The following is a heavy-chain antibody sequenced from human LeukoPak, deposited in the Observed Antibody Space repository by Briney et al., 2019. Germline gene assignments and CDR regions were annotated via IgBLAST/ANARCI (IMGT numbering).Heavy chain of an antibody. V-gene: IGHV3-30*18. CDR1: GFTFSSYG. Sequence: PGRSLRLSCAASGFTFSSYGMHWVRQAPAKGLEWVAVKSYDGSNKYYGDAVKGRFTISRDNSKNTLYLQMNSLRAEDTAVYYCAKDLASAEVVDYWGQGTLVTVSS. CDR2: KSYDGSNK. CDR3: AKDLASAEVVDY. D-gene: IGHD6-13*01. J-gene: IGHJ4*02.